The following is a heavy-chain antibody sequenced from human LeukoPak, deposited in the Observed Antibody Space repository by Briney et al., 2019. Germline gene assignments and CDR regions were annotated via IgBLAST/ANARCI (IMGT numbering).Heavy chain of an antibody. CDR1: GYSFTSYS. D-gene: IGHD3-10*01. CDR2: IYPGNSDT. Sequence: GESLKISCKGSGYSFTSYSIGWVRQMPGKGLEWMGFIYPGNSDTSYSPSFQGQVTISADKSINTAYLQWGSLKASDTAMYYCARQFLYGLGSYPIDYWGQGTLVTVSS. V-gene: IGHV5-51*01. J-gene: IGHJ4*02. CDR3: ARQFLYGLGSYPIDY.